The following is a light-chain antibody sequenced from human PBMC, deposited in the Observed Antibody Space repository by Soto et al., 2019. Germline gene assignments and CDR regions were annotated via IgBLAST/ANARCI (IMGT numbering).Light chain of an antibody. J-gene: IGKJ4*01. V-gene: IGKV1-39*01. CDR1: QSISSY. CDR2: AAS. Sequence: DIPMTQSPSSLSASVGDRVTITCRASQSISSYLNWYQQKPGKAPKLLIYAASSFQSGFPSRFSGSGSGTDFTFTISSLQREDFATYYCQQCYNAPFAFGGGTKVEV. CDR3: QQCYNAPFA.